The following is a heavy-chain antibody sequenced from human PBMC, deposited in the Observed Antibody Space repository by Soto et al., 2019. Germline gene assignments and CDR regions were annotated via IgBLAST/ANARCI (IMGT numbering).Heavy chain of an antibody. CDR3: AKGDYYFDY. CDR2: ISWNSGSI. CDR1: GFTFDDYS. V-gene: IGHV3-9*01. J-gene: IGHJ4*02. Sequence: PGGALRVSFAPSGFTFDDYSPRWVRQAPGKGLEWVSGISWNSGSIGYADSVKGRFTISRDNAKNSLYLQMNSLRAEDTALYYCAKGDYYFDYGGKGTLVTVSS.